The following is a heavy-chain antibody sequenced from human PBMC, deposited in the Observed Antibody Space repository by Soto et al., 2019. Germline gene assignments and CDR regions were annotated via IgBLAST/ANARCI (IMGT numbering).Heavy chain of an antibody. CDR1: GFTFSNYA. J-gene: IGHJ5*02. D-gene: IGHD3-10*01. CDR3: ARDPGMPLGWFDP. Sequence: LRLSCAASGFTFSNYAMHWVRQAPGKGLEWVAVISYDGRNKYYADSVKGRFTISRDNAKNSLYLQMNSLRAEDTAVYYCARDPGMPLGWFDPWGQGTLVTVSS. CDR2: ISYDGRNK. V-gene: IGHV3-30*04.